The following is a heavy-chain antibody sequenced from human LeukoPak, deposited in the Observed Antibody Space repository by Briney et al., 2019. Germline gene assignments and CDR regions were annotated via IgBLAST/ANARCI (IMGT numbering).Heavy chain of an antibody. Sequence: GGSLRLSCAASGFTFSSYEMNWVRQAPGKGLEWVPYISSSGSTIYYADSVKGRFTISRDNAKNSLYLQMNSLRAEDTAVHYYARVDTAMVFAPNFDYWGQGTLVTVSS. J-gene: IGHJ4*02. CDR1: GFTFSSYE. CDR2: ISSSGSTI. CDR3: ARVDTAMVFAPNFDY. D-gene: IGHD5-18*01. V-gene: IGHV3-48*03.